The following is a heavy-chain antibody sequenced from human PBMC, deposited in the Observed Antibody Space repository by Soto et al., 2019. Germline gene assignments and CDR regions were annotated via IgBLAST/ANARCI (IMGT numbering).Heavy chain of an antibody. D-gene: IGHD2-15*01. CDR1: GGTFSSYA. Sequence: SVKVSCKASGGTFSSYAISWVRQAPGQGLEWMGGIIPIFGTANYAQKFQGRDTITADESTSTAYMELSSLRSEDTAVYYCACRVAATYGMDVWGQGTTVTVS. CDR2: IIPIFGTA. J-gene: IGHJ6*02. CDR3: ACRVAATYGMDV. V-gene: IGHV1-69*13.